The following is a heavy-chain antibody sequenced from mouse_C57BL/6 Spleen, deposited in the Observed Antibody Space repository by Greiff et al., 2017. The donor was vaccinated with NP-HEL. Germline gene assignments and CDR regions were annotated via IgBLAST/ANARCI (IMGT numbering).Heavy chain of an antibody. D-gene: IGHD2-5*01. CDR3: ARKGDSNYVLWYFDV. CDR2: ISSGSSTI. J-gene: IGHJ1*03. CDR1: GFTFSDYG. V-gene: IGHV5-17*01. Sequence: EVQLVESGGGLVKPGGSLKLSCAASGFTFSDYGMHWVRQAPEKGLEWVAYISSGSSTIYYADTVKGRFTISRDNAKNTLFLQMTSLRSEDTAMYYWARKGDSNYVLWYFDVWGTGTTVTVSS.